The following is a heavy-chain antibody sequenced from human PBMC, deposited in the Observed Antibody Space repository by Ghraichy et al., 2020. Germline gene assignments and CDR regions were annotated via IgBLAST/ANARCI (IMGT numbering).Heavy chain of an antibody. CDR2: IKYDGSAE. Sequence: GSLRLSCAASGFAYSSYWMNWVRQAPGKGLEWVAYIKYDGSAEYYVDSVKGRFGISRDNAKNSLFLQMNSLRADDTAVYYCARGWGRFDYWGQGTLVTVSS. D-gene: IGHD2-21*02. V-gene: IGHV3-7*01. J-gene: IGHJ4*02. CDR3: ARGWGRFDY. CDR1: GFAYSSYW.